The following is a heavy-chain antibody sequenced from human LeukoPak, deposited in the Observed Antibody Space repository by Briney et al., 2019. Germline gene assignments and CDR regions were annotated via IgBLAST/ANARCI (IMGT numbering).Heavy chain of an antibody. CDR3: ARGEGGYDPFDY. D-gene: IGHD5-12*01. CDR1: GGTFSSYA. V-gene: IGHV1-69*05. CDR2: IIPIFGTA. Sequence: GASVKVSCKASGGTFSSYAISWVRQAPGQGLEWMGGIIPIFGTANYAQKFQGRVTITTDESTSTAYMELSSLRSEDTAVYYCARGEGGYDPFDYWGQGTLVTVSS. J-gene: IGHJ4*02.